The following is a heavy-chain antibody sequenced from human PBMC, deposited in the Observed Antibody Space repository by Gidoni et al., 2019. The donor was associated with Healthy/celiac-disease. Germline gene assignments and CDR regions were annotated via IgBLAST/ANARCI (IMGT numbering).Heavy chain of an antibody. J-gene: IGHJ5*02. CDR2: ISSSSSYI. CDR1: GFTFSSYS. CDR3: ARAYDFWSGYYWAWFDP. Sequence: EVQLVESGGGLVKPGGSLRLSCAASGFTFSSYSMNWVRQAPGKGLEWVSSISSSSSYIYYADSVKGRFTISRDNAKNSLYLQMNSLRAEDTAVYYCARAYDFWSGYYWAWFDPWGQGTLVTVSS. D-gene: IGHD3-3*01. V-gene: IGHV3-21*01.